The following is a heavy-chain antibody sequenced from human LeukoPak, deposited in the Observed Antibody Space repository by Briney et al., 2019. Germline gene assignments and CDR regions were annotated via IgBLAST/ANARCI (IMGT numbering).Heavy chain of an antibody. CDR3: ARDHDYCSSTSCYFHYYYYYGMDV. J-gene: IGHJ6*02. Sequence: PGGSLRLSCAASGFTFSSYSMNWDRQAPGKGLEWVSSISSSSSYIYYADSVKGRFTISRDNAKNSLYLQMNSLRAEDTAVYYCARDHDYCSSTSCYFHYYYYYGMDVWGQGTTVTVSS. V-gene: IGHV3-21*01. CDR1: GFTFSSYS. D-gene: IGHD2-2*01. CDR2: ISSSSSYI.